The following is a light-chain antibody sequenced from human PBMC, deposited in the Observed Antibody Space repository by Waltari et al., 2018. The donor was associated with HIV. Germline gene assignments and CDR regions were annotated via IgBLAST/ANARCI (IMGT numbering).Light chain of an antibody. CDR1: QSLTSSY. CDR2: GAS. Sequence: EIVLTQSPGTLSLSPGERATLSCRASQSLTSSYLAWYQHKPGQAPRLLIYGASSRATGIPDRFSGSGSGTDFTLTISRLEPEDFAVYYCQQYGSSPLTFGGGTKVEIK. J-gene: IGKJ4*01. V-gene: IGKV3-20*01. CDR3: QQYGSSPLT.